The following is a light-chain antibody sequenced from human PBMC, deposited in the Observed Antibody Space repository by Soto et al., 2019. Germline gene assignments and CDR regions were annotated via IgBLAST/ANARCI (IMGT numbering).Light chain of an antibody. CDR2: SDN. Sequence: QSVLPQPPSSSGTPGQRVTIFCSGSSSNIGTNTVIWYQQLPGAAPKLLIYSDNQRPSGVPDRFSGSKSGTSASLAISGLQSEDEADYYCAAWDVSLVVFGGGTKVTVL. CDR3: AAWDVSLVV. CDR1: SSNIGTNT. V-gene: IGLV1-44*01. J-gene: IGLJ2*01.